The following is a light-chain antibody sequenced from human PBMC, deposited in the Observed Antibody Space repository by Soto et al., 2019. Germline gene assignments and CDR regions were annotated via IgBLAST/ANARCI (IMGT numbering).Light chain of an antibody. V-gene: IGKV1-5*02. CDR3: QQYSVYWT. Sequence: DIQMTQSPSSLSASVGDRVTIICRASQSVSTRLAWYQQKPGKAPKVLIYYASSWAGGVPSRFTGSGSGTEFTLTINSLQPDDFATYYCQQYSVYWTFGQGTKVDIK. CDR2: YAS. CDR1: QSVSTR. J-gene: IGKJ1*01.